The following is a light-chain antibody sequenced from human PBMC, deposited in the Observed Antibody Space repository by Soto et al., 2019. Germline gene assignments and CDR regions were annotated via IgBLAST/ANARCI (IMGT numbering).Light chain of an antibody. CDR1: SRDVGTYSL. CDR2: EGS. J-gene: IGLJ3*02. Sequence: QSVLTQPASVSGSPGQSITISCTGSSRDVGTYSLVSWYQQHPGKAPKLMIYEGSKRPSGVSNRFSGSKSGNRASLTISGLQTDDEADYYCCSYAMFGGGTKLTVL. CDR3: CSYAM. V-gene: IGLV2-23*01.